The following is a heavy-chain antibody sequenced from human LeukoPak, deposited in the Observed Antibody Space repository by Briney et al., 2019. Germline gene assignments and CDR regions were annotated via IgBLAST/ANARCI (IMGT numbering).Heavy chain of an antibody. CDR3: ARDPSYSSGWFDY. Sequence: ASVKVSCKASGYTFTGYYMHWVRLAPGQGLEWMGWIGPSGGDTNYAQKFQGRVTMTRDTSISTAYMELDRLRSDDTAVYFCARDPSYSSGWFDYWGQGTLVTVSS. CDR1: GYTFTGYY. J-gene: IGHJ4*02. D-gene: IGHD6-25*01. CDR2: IGPSGGDT. V-gene: IGHV1-2*02.